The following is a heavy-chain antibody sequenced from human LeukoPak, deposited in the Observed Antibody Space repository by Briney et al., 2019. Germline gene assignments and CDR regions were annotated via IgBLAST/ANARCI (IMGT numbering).Heavy chain of an antibody. CDR3: VKDRSTVVNNWFDP. V-gene: IGHV3-23*01. CDR2: ISGSGATT. Sequence: GGSLRLSCAVSGFTFNKNAMSWVRQAPGKGLEWVSAISGSGATTYYADSVKGRFTISRDNSKNTLYLQLNSLRAEGTAVYYCVKDRSTVVNNWFDPWGQGTLVTVSS. J-gene: IGHJ5*02. CDR1: GFTFNKNA. D-gene: IGHD2-21*01.